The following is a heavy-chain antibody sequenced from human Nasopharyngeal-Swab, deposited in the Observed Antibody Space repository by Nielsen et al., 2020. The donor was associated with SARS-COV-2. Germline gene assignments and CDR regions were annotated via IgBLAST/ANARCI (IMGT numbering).Heavy chain of an antibody. Sequence: GGSLRLSCAASGFTFSSYSMNWVRQAPGKGLEWVSSLSSTSTYIYYADSVKGRFTVSSDNAKNSLYLQMDSLRAEDTAVYYCARDLVSSWRAIGNWCFDLWGRGTLVTVSS. D-gene: IGHD6-13*01. CDR1: GFTFSSYS. V-gene: IGHV3-21*01. CDR2: LSSTSTYI. CDR3: ARDLVSSWRAIGNWCFDL. J-gene: IGHJ2*01.